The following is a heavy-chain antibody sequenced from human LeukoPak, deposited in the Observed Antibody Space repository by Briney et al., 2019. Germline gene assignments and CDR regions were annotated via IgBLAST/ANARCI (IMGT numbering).Heavy chain of an antibody. CDR3: SNNAFGDYAFGY. Sequence: ASVKVSCKASGRSFGTYAISWVRQAPGQGLEWMGGIIPTFGTTNYAQKFQGRVTITTDEVTTTAYTAYMELSSLRSEDTAVYYCSNNAFGDYAFGYWGQGTLVTVSS. CDR2: IIPTFGTT. CDR1: GRSFGTYA. D-gene: IGHD4-17*01. J-gene: IGHJ4*02. V-gene: IGHV1-69*05.